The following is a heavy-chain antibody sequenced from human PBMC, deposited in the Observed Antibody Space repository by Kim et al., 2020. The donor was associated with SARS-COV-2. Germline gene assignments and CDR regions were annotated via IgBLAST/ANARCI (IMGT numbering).Heavy chain of an antibody. CDR3: AREGWGSYNWLYA. D-gene: IGHD3-16*01. Sequence: ASVKVSCKASGYTFDTFSLYWVRQAPGQGFEWMGGIKGGNGNTRYSQNFQGRVTCTRDTSAAKAYMELTSFKFKDTAGYYWAREGWGSYNWLYAWAQGT. CDR2: IKGGNGNT. V-gene: IGHV1-3*01. J-gene: IGHJ5*02. CDR1: GYTFDTFS.